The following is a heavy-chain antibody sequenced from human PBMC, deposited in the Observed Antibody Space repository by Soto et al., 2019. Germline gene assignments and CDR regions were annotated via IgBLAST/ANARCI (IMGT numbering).Heavy chain of an antibody. J-gene: IGHJ4*02. V-gene: IGHV3-7*03. Sequence: GGSLRLSCAASGFTFSSYWMSWVRQAPGKGLEWVARINQDGSEKYYVDSVKGRFTISRDNAKNSLYLQMNSLRAEDTAVYYCARDYPGGSYYDYWGQGTLVTVSS. CDR3: ARDYPGGSYYDY. CDR2: INQDGSEK. D-gene: IGHD1-26*01. CDR1: GFTFSSYW.